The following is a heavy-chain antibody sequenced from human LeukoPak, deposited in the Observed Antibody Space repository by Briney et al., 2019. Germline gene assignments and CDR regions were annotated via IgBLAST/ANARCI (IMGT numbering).Heavy chain of an antibody. J-gene: IGHJ4*02. CDR1: GGSISSYY. D-gene: IGHD3-16*01. CDR3: ARQWGYFDY. Sequence: TSETLSLTCTVSGGSISSYYWSLIRQPPGKGLEWIGYIYYSGSTNYNPSLKSRVTISVDTSKNQFSLKLSSVTAADTAVYYCARQWGYFDYWGQGTLVTVSS. V-gene: IGHV4-59*08. CDR2: IYYSGST.